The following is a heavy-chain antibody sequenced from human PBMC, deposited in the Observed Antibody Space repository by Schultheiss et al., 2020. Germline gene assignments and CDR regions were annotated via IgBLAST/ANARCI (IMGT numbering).Heavy chain of an antibody. D-gene: IGHD6-19*01. Sequence: SETLSLTCTVSGGSISSGDYYWSWIRQPPGKGLEWIGYIYYSGSTYYNPSLKSRVTISVDTSKNQFSLKLSSVTAADTAVYYCARDRATYCSGWYPPPWGQGTLVTVSS. J-gene: IGHJ5*02. CDR3: ARDRATYCSGWYPPP. V-gene: IGHV4-30-4*01. CDR2: IYYSGST. CDR1: GGSISSGDYY.